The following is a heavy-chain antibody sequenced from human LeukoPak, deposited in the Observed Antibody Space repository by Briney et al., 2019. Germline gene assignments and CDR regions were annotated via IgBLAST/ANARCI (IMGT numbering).Heavy chain of an antibody. J-gene: IGHJ6*03. V-gene: IGHV1-69*01. Sequence: SVKVSCKASGGTFSSYAISWVRQAPGQGLEWMGGIIPIFGTANYAQKFQGRVTITADESTSTAYMELSSLRSEDTAVYYCTKAGNEDYYYYYMDVWGKGTTVTVSS. CDR1: GGTFSSYA. CDR3: TKAGNEDYYYYYMDV. CDR2: IIPIFGTA.